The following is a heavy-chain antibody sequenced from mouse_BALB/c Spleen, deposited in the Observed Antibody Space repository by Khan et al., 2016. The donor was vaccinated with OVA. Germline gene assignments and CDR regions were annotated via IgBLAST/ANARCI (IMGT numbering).Heavy chain of an antibody. CDR3: AREEYGNSYYFDY. Sequence: VRLQQSGPELVKPGASVKISCKASGYSFTGYFMNWVMQSHGKSLEWIGRINPYNGDTFYNQKFKGKATLTVDKSSSTAHMELRSLASEDSAVYDGAREEYGNSYYFDYWGQGTTLTVSS. V-gene: IGHV1-20*02. CDR2: INPYNGDT. D-gene: IGHD2-10*02. J-gene: IGHJ2*01. CDR1: GYSFTGYF.